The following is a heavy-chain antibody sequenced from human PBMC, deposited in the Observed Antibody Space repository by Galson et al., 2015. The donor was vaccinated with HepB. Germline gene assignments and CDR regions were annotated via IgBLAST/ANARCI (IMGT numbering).Heavy chain of an antibody. CDR3: ARVTTGDTWVYYYYYYGMDV. J-gene: IGHJ6*02. V-gene: IGHV3-21*01. Sequence: SLRLSCAASGFTFSSYSMNWVRQAPGKGLEWVSSISSSSSYIYYADSVKGRFTISRDNAKNSLYLQMNSLRAEDTAVYYCARVTTGDTWVYYYYYYGMDVWGQGTTVTVSS. CDR2: ISSSSSYI. CDR1: GFTFSSYS. D-gene: IGHD7-27*01.